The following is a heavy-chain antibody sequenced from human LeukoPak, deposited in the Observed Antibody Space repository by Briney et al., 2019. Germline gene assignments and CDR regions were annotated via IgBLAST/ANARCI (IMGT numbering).Heavy chain of an antibody. CDR2: IIPILGIA. V-gene: IGHV1-69*04. CDR1: GGTVSSYA. D-gene: IGHD3-22*01. Sequence: EASVKVSRKASGGTVSSYAISWVRQAPGQGLEWMGRIIPILGIANYAQKFQGRVTITADKSTSTAYMELSSLRSEDTAVYYCARGGRMIVDAFDIWGQGTMVTVSS. CDR3: ARGGRMIVDAFDI. J-gene: IGHJ3*02.